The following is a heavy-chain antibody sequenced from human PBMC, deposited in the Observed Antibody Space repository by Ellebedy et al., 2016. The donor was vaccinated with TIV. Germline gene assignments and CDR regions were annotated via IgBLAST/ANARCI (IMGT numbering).Heavy chain of an antibody. CDR1: GFTVSSNY. D-gene: IGHD3-22*01. CDR2: IYSGGST. Sequence: GESLKISCAASGFTVSSNYMSWVRQAPGKGLEWVSVIYSGGSTYYADSVKGRFTISRDNSKNTLYLQMNSLRAEDTAVYYCARTTYYYDSSGYNTMGWAFDIWGQGTMVTVSS. J-gene: IGHJ3*02. V-gene: IGHV3-66*01. CDR3: ARTTYYYDSSGYNTMGWAFDI.